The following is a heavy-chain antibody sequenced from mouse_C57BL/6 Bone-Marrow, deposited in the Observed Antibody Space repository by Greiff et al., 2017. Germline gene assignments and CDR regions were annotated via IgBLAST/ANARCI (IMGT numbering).Heavy chain of an antibody. D-gene: IGHD1-1*01. CDR3: ARHEARYYGSSYYIDY. V-gene: IGHV1-62-2*01. CDR1: GYTFTEYT. J-gene: IGHJ2*01. CDR2: FYPGSGSI. Sequence: QVQLQQSGAELVKPGASVKLSCKASGYTFTEYTIHWVKQRSGQGLEWIGWFYPGSGSIKYNEKVKDKATLTADKSSSAVYMELSRLTSEDSAVYFCARHEARYYGSSYYIDYWGQGTTVTVSS.